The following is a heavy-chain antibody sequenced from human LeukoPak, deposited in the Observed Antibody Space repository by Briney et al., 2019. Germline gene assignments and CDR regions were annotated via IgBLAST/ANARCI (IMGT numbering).Heavy chain of an antibody. CDR1: GFNFGDHA. D-gene: IGHD5-18*01. V-gene: IGHV3-49*04. CDR3: SRVPIQLWVHNGVDV. Sequence: PGWSLRLSCTTSGFNFGDHAMTWVRQAPGKGLEWVGFIRSKAYRGTTEYAASVKDRFTISRDGSKSVVYLQMNSLKSEDTAVYYCSRVPIQLWVHNGVDVWGQGTTVTVSS. J-gene: IGHJ6*02. CDR2: IRSKAYRGTT.